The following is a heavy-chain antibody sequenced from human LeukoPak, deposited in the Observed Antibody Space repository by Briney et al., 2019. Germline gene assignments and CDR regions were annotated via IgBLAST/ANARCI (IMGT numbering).Heavy chain of an antibody. CDR3: ARVYNSYYFDY. J-gene: IGHJ4*02. V-gene: IGHV3-30*03. CDR2: ISYDGTDK. D-gene: IGHD5-24*01. CDR1: RFTFSNYW. Sequence: PGGSLRLSCAASRFTFSNYWMSWVRQAPGKGLEWVTFISYDGTDKYYADSVKGRFTISRDKSKNTLYLQMNSLRADDTAIYYCARVYNSYYFDYWGQGTLVTVSS.